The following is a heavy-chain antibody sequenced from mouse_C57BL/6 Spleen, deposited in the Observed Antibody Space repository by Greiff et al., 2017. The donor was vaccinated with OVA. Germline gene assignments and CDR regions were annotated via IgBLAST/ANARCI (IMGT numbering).Heavy chain of an antibody. CDR2: IDPSDSYT. V-gene: IGHV1-69*01. CDR1: GYTFTSYW. CDR3: ARRGGYYGSSLYYFDY. Sequence: VQLQQPGAELVMPGASVKLSCKASGYTFTSYWMHWVKQRPGQGLEWIGEIDPSDSYTNYNQKFKGKSTLTVDKSSSTAYMQLSSLTSEDSAVYYCARRGGYYGSSLYYFDYWGQGTTLTVSS. J-gene: IGHJ2*01. D-gene: IGHD1-1*01.